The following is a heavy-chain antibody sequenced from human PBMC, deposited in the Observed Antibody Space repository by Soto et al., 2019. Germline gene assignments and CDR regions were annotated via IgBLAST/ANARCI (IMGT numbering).Heavy chain of an antibody. J-gene: IGHJ6*02. CDR3: ASSRKDYYYYGMDV. CDR2: IIPIFGTP. V-gene: IGHV1-69*12. D-gene: IGHD6-13*01. Sequence: QVQLVQSGAEVKKPGSSVKVSCKASGGTFSSYAISWVRQAPGQELEWMGGIIPIFGTPTYAEKFQGRVTITADESTSTAYMELSSLRSEDTAVYYCASSRKDYYYYGMDVWGQGTTVTVSS. CDR1: GGTFSSYA.